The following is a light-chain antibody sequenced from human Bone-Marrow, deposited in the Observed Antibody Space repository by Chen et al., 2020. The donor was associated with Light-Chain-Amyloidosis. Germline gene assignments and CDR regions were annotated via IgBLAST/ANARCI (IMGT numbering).Light chain of an antibody. Sequence: SYVLTQPSSVSVAPGQTATIACGGNNIGSTSVHWYQQTPGQAPLLVVYDDSDRPSGIPERVSGSNSGNTATLTISRVEAGDEADYDGQVWDRSSDRPVFGGGTKLTVL. J-gene: IGLJ3*02. V-gene: IGLV3-21*02. CDR1: NIGSTS. CDR3: QVWDRSSDRPV. CDR2: DDS.